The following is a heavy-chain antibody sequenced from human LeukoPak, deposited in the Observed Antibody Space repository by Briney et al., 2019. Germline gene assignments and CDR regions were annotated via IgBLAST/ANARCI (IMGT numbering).Heavy chain of an antibody. D-gene: IGHD1-7*01. Sequence: SSETLSLTCTVSGGSIGSSSYYWGWIRQPPGKGLEWIGSIYYSGSTYYNPSLKSRLTISVDTSKNQFSLKLSSVTAADTAVYYCARPQLELRVHYYMDVWGKGTTVTVSS. CDR1: GGSIGSSSYY. V-gene: IGHV4-39*01. CDR3: ARPQLELRVHYYMDV. CDR2: IYYSGST. J-gene: IGHJ6*03.